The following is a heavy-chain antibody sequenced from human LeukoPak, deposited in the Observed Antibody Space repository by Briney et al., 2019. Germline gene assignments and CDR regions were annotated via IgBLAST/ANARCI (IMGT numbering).Heavy chain of an antibody. CDR2: IIPIFGTA. D-gene: IGHD2-2*01. Sequence: GSSVKVSYKASGGTFSSYAIRWVRQAPGQGLEWMGGIIPIFGTANYAQKFQGRVTITTDESTSTAYMELSSLRSEDTAVYYCARGGDIVVVPAAIPYNWFDPWGQGTLVTVSS. CDR1: GGTFSSYA. V-gene: IGHV1-69*05. J-gene: IGHJ5*02. CDR3: ARGGDIVVVPAAIPYNWFDP.